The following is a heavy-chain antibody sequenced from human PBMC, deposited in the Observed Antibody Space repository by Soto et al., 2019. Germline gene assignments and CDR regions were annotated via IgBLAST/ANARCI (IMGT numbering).Heavy chain of an antibody. CDR3: ARDRPDIVVVPAAIGRGGDYYYYGMDV. CDR1: GGSIGSSNC. J-gene: IGHJ6*02. D-gene: IGHD2-2*02. CDR2: IYHSGST. V-gene: IGHV4-4*02. Sequence: SETLSLTCAVSGGSIGSSNCWMLFRQPPGKVLEWSGEIYHSGSTNYNPSLKSRVTISVDKSKNPFSLKLSSVTAADTAVYYCARDRPDIVVVPAAIGRGGDYYYYGMDVWGQGTTVTVS.